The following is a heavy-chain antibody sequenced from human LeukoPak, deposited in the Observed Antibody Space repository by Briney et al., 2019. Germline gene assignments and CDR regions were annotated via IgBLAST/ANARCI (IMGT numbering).Heavy chain of an antibody. CDR2: ISGSGGST. CDR3: ARGPAGYN. D-gene: IGHD1-1*01. Sequence: GGSLRLSCATSGFTFSSYAMSWVRQAPGKGLEWVSAISGSGGSTYYADSVKGRFTISRDNLKNTLYLQMNTLRAEDTAVYYCARGPAGYNWGQGTLVTVSS. V-gene: IGHV3-23*01. CDR1: GFTFSSYA. J-gene: IGHJ4*02.